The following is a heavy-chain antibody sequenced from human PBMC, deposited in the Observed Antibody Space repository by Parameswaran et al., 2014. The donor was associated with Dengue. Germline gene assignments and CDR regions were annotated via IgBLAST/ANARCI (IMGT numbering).Heavy chain of an antibody. CDR3: ARVDEWDEVFAFDY. J-gene: IGHJ4*02. Sequence: WIRQPPGKGLEWIGSIYYSGSTYYNPSLKSRVTISVDTSKNQFSLKLSSVTAADTAVYYCARVDEWDEVFAFDYWGQGTLVTVSS. V-gene: IGHV4-39*07. D-gene: IGHD2-21*01. CDR2: IYYSGST.